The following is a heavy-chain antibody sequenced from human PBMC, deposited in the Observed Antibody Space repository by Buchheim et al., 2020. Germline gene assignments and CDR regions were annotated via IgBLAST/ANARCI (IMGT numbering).Heavy chain of an antibody. D-gene: IGHD6-19*01. V-gene: IGHV1-46*01. J-gene: IGHJ4*02. Sequence: QVQLVQSGAEVKKPGASVKVSCKPSGYTFTRYFLHWVRQAPGQGLQWMGRINPSDGGTGYAQKFQGKVTMTRDTSTNTAYMELSSLRSEDTAIYFCARDPNSGFGTGWSYFDSWGQGTL. CDR2: INPSDGGT. CDR1: GYTFTRYF. CDR3: ARDPNSGFGTGWSYFDS.